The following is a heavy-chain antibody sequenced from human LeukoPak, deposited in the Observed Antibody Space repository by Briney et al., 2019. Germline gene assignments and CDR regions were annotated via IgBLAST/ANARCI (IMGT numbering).Heavy chain of an antibody. CDR1: GYSISSGFY. V-gene: IGHV4-38-2*02. CDR3: ARVSGYDWESFYDY. D-gene: IGHD5-12*01. Sequence: SETLSLTCTVSGYSISSGFYWGWIRQPPGKGPEWIGGIYHSGSTHYNSSLKSRVTISVDTSKNQLSLKLSSVTAADTAVYYCARVSGYDWESFYDYWGQGTLVTVSS. CDR2: IYHSGST. J-gene: IGHJ4*02.